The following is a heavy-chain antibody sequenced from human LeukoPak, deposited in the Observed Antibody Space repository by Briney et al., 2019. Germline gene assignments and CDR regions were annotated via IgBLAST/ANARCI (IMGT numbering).Heavy chain of an antibody. J-gene: IGHJ4*02. Sequence: SETLSLTCTVSGGSISSYYWSWIRQPPGKGLEWFGYIFYSGSTNYNPSLKSRVTISVDTSKNQFSLKLSSVTAADTAVYYCARGGTMTTVPLWGQGTLVTVSS. V-gene: IGHV4-59*08. CDR1: GGSISSYY. D-gene: IGHD4-17*01. CDR3: ARGGTMTTVPL. CDR2: IFYSGST.